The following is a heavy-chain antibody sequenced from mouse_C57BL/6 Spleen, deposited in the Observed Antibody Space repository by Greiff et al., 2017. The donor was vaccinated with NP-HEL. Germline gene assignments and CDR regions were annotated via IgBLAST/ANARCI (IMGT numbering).Heavy chain of an antibody. V-gene: IGHV5-17*01. CDR2: ISSGSSTI. D-gene: IGHD2-5*01. J-gene: IGHJ4*01. CDR1: GFTFSDYG. CDR3: ARREYSTAMDY. Sequence: EVKLQESGGGLVKPGGSLKLSCAASGFTFSDYGMHWVRQAPEKGLEWVAYISSGSSTIYYADTVKGRFTISRDNAKNTLFLQMTSLRSEDTAMYYCARREYSTAMDYWGQGTSVTVSS.